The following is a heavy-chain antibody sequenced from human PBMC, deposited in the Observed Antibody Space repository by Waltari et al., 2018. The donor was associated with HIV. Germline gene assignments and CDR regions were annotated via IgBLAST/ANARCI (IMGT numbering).Heavy chain of an antibody. Sequence: QVQLVQSGAEVRKPGSSVKVSCKASGGTFSPSAISWVRQVTGQGLEWMGGILPIFGTANYAQKFQGRVTITADESTGTLHMELSSLTSEDTAVYYCTRAQYYDSSGPYFFDYWGQGTLVTVSS. CDR3: TRAQYYDSSGPYFFDY. CDR2: ILPIFGTA. D-gene: IGHD3-22*01. J-gene: IGHJ4*02. V-gene: IGHV1-69*12. CDR1: GGTFSPSA.